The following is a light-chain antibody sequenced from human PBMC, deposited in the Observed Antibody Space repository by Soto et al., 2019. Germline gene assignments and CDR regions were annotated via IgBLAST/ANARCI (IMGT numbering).Light chain of an antibody. CDR3: QKYNSAPLIT. CDR2: AAS. J-gene: IGKJ5*01. Sequence: DIQMTQSPSSLSASVGDRVTITCRASQSITSYLIWYQQKPGKVPKLLIYAASTLQSGVPSRFSGSGSGTDFTLTISSLQPEDVATYYCQKYNSAPLITFGQGTRLEIK. V-gene: IGKV1-27*01. CDR1: QSITSY.